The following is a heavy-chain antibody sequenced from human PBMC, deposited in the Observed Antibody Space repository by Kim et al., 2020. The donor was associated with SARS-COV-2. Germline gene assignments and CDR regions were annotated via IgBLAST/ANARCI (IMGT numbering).Heavy chain of an antibody. V-gene: IGHV4-59*13. D-gene: IGHD1-1*01. CDR3: ARGILSLSCNDLLPTFDF. CDR2: VFYNGAA. CDR1: GGSISSFY. Sequence: SETLSLTCIISGGSISSFYWSWIRQPPGKALEWVGYVFYNGAAKYNPSFVSRSTRSVDTSKNQFSLHLRSMTAADTAVVYCARGILSLSCNDLLPTFDFWGQGNLVLVSS. J-gene: IGHJ4*02.